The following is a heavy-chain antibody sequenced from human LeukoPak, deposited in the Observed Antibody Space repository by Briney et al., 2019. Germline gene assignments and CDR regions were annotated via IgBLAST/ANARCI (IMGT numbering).Heavy chain of an antibody. J-gene: IGHJ4*02. D-gene: IGHD6-19*01. CDR1: GFTFSSYG. CDR3: AKDLYRSGWYIFDY. V-gene: IGHV3-33*06. CDR2: IWYDGSNK. Sequence: PGGSLRLSCAASGFTFSSYGMHWVRQAPGKGLEWVAVIWYDGSNKYYADSVKGRFTISRDNSKNTLYLQMNSLRAEDTAVYYCAKDLYRSGWYIFDYWGQGTLVTVSS.